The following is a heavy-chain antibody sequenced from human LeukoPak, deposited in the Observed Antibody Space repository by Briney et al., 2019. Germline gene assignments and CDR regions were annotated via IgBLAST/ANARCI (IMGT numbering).Heavy chain of an antibody. D-gene: IGHD4-17*01. J-gene: IGHJ3*02. V-gene: IGHV3-49*03. CDR2: XXXXXXXXTA. Sequence: GGSLRLSCAASGXXFCDYXMSWIRQXPXXXXXXXXFXXXXXXXXTAQYAAAVKGRFTISRDDSKSIAYLQMNSLKTEDTAVYYCTREDTKQVYVDNPRRTDAFDIWGQGTMVTVSS. CDR1: GXXFCDYX. CDR3: TREDTKQVYVDNPRRTDAFDI.